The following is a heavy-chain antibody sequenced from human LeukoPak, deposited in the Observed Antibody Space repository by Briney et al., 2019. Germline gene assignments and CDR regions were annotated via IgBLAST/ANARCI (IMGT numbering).Heavy chain of an antibody. Sequence: SETLSLTCTVSGGSISSSSYYWGWIRQPPGKGLEWIGCIYYSGSTNYNPSLKSRVTISIDTSKNQFSLKLSSVTAADTAVYYCARSRGVPAALYNWLDPWGQGTLVTVSS. D-gene: IGHD2-2*01. CDR2: IYYSGST. CDR1: GGSISSSSYY. V-gene: IGHV4-39*07. J-gene: IGHJ5*02. CDR3: ARSRGVPAALYNWLDP.